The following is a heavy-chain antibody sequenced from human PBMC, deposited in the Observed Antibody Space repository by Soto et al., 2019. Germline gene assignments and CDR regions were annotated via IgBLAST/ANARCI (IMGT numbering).Heavy chain of an antibody. Sequence: LSCAASGFTFTRYSMNWVRQAPGKGLELVSSISSTTNYIYYGDSMKGRFTISRDNAKNSLYLEMNSLRAEDTAVYYCARESEDLTSNFDYWGQGTLVTVSS. CDR3: ARESEDLTSNFDY. CDR1: GFTFTRYS. V-gene: IGHV3-21*06. J-gene: IGHJ4*02. CDR2: ISSTTNYI.